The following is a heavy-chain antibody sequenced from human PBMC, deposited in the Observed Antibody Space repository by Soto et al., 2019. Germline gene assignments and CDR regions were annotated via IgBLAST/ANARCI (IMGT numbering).Heavy chain of an antibody. D-gene: IGHD5-18*01. CDR1: GYTFTGYA. CDR3: ARRGYSYGSFDY. Sequence: ASVKVSCQASGYTFTGYAMHWVRQAPGQRLEWMGWINAGNGNTKYSQKFQGRVTITRDTSASTAYMELSSLRSEDTAVYYCARRGYSYGSFDYWGQGTLVTVSS. V-gene: IGHV1-3*01. J-gene: IGHJ4*02. CDR2: INAGNGNT.